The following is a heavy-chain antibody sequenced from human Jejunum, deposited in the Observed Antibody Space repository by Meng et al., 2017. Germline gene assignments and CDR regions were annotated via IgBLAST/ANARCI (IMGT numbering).Heavy chain of an antibody. CDR3: VKSFWWNACDM. J-gene: IGHJ3*02. D-gene: IGHD3-3*01. CDR2: INSDRRTT. V-gene: IGHV3-74*01. CDR1: GFSLSSNW. Sequence: GGSLRLSCTASGFSLSSNWMNWVRQAPGKGLVWVSRINSDRRTTNYADSVKSRFTISRDNAKNTLYLQMNSLRVEDTAVYYCVKSFWWNACDMWGQGTMVTVSS.